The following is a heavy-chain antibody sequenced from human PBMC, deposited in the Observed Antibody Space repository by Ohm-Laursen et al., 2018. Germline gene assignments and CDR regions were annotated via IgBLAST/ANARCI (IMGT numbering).Heavy chain of an antibody. Sequence: SLRLSCAASGFTFSNYYMSWIRQAPGKGLEWVSFISKSGSTIYQADSVKGRFTISRDNAKNSLYLQMNSLRAEDTAVYYCARDADYGQFDCWGQGTLVTVSS. CDR2: ISKSGSTI. CDR3: ARDADYGQFDC. J-gene: IGHJ4*02. D-gene: IGHD4-17*01. V-gene: IGHV3-11*01. CDR1: GFTFSNYY.